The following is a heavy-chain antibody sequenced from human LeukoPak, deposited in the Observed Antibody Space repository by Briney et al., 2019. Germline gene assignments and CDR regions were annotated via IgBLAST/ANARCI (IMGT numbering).Heavy chain of an antibody. Sequence: GASVKVSCKASGYTFTGYYMHWVRQAPGQGLEWMGWINPNSGGTNYAQKFQGRVTMTRDTSISTAYMELSRLRSDDTAVYYCARHLYYYGSGSSYYGMDVWGQGTTVTVSS. D-gene: IGHD3-10*01. J-gene: IGHJ6*02. CDR1: GYTFTGYY. CDR3: ARHLYYYGSGSSYYGMDV. CDR2: INPNSGGT. V-gene: IGHV1-2*02.